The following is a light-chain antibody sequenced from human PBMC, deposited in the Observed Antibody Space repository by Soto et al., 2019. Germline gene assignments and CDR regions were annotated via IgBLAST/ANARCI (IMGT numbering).Light chain of an antibody. CDR2: DDN. J-gene: IGLJ1*01. V-gene: IGLV1-51*01. Sequence: QSVLTQPPSVSAAPGQKVTISCSGSSSNIGGNSVSWYQQLPGTAPKLLIYDDNKRPSGIPDRFSGSKSGTSATLGITGFQTGDEADYYCGSWDSSLSPYVSGPGTKVTGL. CDR3: GSWDSSLSPYV. CDR1: SSNIGGNS.